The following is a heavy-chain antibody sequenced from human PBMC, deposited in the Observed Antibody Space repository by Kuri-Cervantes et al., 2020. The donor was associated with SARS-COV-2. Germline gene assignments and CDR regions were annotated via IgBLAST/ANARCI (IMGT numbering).Heavy chain of an antibody. CDR1: GFTLTYRW. D-gene: IGHD3-3*01. CDR2: IKADGGEM. J-gene: IGHJ3*02. Sequence: GGSLRLSCEASGFTLTYRWMAWFRQAPGKGLEWVAAIKADGGEMVYVDSAKGRFTISRDNAKNSVFLQMNSVRIEDTSLYFCAWGRGWTFDIWGRRTMVTVSS. V-gene: IGHV3-7*04. CDR3: AWGRGWTFDI.